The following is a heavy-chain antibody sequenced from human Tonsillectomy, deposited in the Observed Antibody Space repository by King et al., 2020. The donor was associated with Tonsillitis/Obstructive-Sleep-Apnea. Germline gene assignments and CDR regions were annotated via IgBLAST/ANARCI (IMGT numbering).Heavy chain of an antibody. Sequence: VQLVESGGGLVKPGGSLRLSCAASGFTFSNAWMSWVRQAPGKGLEWVGRIKSKTDGGTTDYAAPVKGRFTISRDDSKNTLFLQMNSLKTEDTAVYYCTTRYYDFWSGSGGAWFDPWGQGTLVTVSS. J-gene: IGHJ5*02. CDR3: TTRYYDFWSGSGGAWFDP. V-gene: IGHV3-15*01. CDR2: IKSKTDGGTT. CDR1: GFTFSNAW. D-gene: IGHD3-3*01.